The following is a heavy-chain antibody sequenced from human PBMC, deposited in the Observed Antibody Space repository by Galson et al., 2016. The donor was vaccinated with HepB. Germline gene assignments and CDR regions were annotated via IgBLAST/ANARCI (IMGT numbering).Heavy chain of an antibody. D-gene: IGHD3-16*01. J-gene: IGHJ4*02. Sequence: SETLSLTCSVSGGAMKTFYWSWIRQSPGKGLEWIGYIYHSGTTYYNPSLKSRVTISIDTRNNKFSLKMTGMTASDTAVYYCARHWGRNSRIDYWGQGTLVTVSS. CDR1: GGAMKTFY. CDR2: IYHSGTT. V-gene: IGHV4-59*08. CDR3: ARHWGRNSRIDY.